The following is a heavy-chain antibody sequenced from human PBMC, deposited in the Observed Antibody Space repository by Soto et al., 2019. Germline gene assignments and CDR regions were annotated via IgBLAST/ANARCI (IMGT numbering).Heavy chain of an antibody. CDR2: ISSSSSYI. J-gene: IGHJ6*02. CDR3: ARVGLANYYYGMDV. CDR1: GFTFSSYS. V-gene: IGHV3-21*01. Sequence: PGGSLRLSCAASGFTFSSYSMNWVRQAPGKGLEWVSSISSSSSYIYYADSVKGRFTISRDNAKNSLYLQMNSLRAGDTAVYYCARVGLANYYYGMDVWGQGTTVTVSS.